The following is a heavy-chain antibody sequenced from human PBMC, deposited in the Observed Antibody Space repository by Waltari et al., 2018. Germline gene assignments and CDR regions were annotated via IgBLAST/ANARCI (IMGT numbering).Heavy chain of an antibody. CDR3: ANYGSGSYGMDV. CDR2: IKSDGSST. D-gene: IGHD3-10*01. J-gene: IGHJ6*02. CDR1: GFTFSSYW. Sequence: EVQLVESGGGLVQPGGSLRLSCAASGFTFSSYWMHWVRQAPGKGLVWVSRIKSDGSSTSYADYVKGRFTISRDNAKNTLYLQMNSLRAEDTAVYYCANYGSGSYGMDVWGQGTTVTVSS. V-gene: IGHV3-74*01.